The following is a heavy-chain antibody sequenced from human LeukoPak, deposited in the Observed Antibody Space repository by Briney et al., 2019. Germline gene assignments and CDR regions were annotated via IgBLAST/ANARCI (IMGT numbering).Heavy chain of an antibody. Sequence: GGSLRLSCVASGFTFSSYWMSWVRQAPGKGLEWVANIKEGGSEKYCVDSVKGRFTFSRDNAKNSLYLQMNSLRAEDTAVYYCARLCSSTSCYLGGRGDYWGQGTLVTVSS. J-gene: IGHJ4*02. V-gene: IGHV3-7*01. CDR1: GFTFSSYW. CDR2: IKEGGSEK. D-gene: IGHD2-2*01. CDR3: ARLCSSTSCYLGGRGDY.